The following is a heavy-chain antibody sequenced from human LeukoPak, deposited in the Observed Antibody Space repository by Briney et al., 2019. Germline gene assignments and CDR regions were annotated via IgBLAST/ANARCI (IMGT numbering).Heavy chain of an antibody. CDR1: GFTFSDYY. CDR2: ISRSRGNT. V-gene: IGHV3-11*05. J-gene: IGHJ4*02. Sequence: GGSLRLSCAASGFTFSDYYLTWIRQAPGKGLEWLSYISRSRGNTNYADSVKGRFTISRDNAKNSLYLQLNSLRVEDTAVYYCARDYYGDYYFDYWGQGTLVTVSS. CDR3: ARDYYGDYYFDY. D-gene: IGHD4-17*01.